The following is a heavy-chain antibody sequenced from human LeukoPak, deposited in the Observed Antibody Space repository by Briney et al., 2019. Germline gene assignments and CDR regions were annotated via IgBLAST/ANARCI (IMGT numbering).Heavy chain of an antibody. CDR3: ARGSAPLRYFDWLFKDDAFDI. CDR2: IYYSGST. D-gene: IGHD3-9*01. CDR1: GGSISSYY. Sequence: SETLSLTCTVSGGSISSYYWSWIRQPPGKGLEWIGYIYYSGSTNYNPSLKSRVTISVDTSKNQFSLKLSSVTAADTAVYYCARGSAPLRYFDWLFKDDAFDIWGQGTMVTVSS. J-gene: IGHJ3*02. V-gene: IGHV4-59*01.